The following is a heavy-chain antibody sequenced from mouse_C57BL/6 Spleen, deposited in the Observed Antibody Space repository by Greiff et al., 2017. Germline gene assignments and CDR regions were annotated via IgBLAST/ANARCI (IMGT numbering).Heavy chain of an antibody. CDR3: ARGNPYFDY. CDR2: IYPGSGST. CDR1: GYTFTSYW. J-gene: IGHJ2*01. D-gene: IGHD2-1*01. Sequence: VQLQQPGAELVKPGASVKMSCKASGYTFTSYWITWVKQRPGQGLEWLGDIYPGSGSTNYNEKFKSKATLTVDTSSSTAYMQLSSLTSEDSSVYYCARGNPYFDYWGQGTTRTVSS. V-gene: IGHV1-55*01.